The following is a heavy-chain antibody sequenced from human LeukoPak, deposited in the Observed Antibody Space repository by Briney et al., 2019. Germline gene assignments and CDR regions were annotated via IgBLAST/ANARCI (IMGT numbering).Heavy chain of an antibody. J-gene: IGHJ3*01. D-gene: IGHD3-22*01. CDR3: ARVYYYDSSNAFDV. Sequence: GGSLRLSCAASGFTFSGTAMIWVRQAPGKGLEWVSHISSSSSTIYYADSVKGRFTISRDNAKKSLYLQMNSLRDEDTAVYYCARVYYYDSSNAFDVWGQGTMVTVSS. V-gene: IGHV3-48*02. CDR2: ISSSSSTI. CDR1: GFTFSGTA.